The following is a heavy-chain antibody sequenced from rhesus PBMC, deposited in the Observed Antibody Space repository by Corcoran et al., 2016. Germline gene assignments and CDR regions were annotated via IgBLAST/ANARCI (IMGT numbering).Heavy chain of an antibody. Sequence: EVQLAESGGGLVQPGGSLRLSCAASGFTFSGYEMHWVRQAPGKGLESFSVIGGDRSYTHYVDSVKGRFTSSRDNAKNSLSLKMNSLRAEDTDVYYCARRYSWNNFYGLDSWGQGVVVTVSS. CDR3: ARRYSWNNFYGLDS. D-gene: IGHD1-20*01. CDR2: IGGDRSYT. CDR1: GFTFSGYE. J-gene: IGHJ6*01. V-gene: IGHV3-115*02.